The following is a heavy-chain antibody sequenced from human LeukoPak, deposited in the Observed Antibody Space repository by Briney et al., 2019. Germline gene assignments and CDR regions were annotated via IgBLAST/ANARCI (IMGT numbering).Heavy chain of an antibody. V-gene: IGHV4-39*01. Sequence: SETLSLTCTVSVGSISSSSYYWGSIRQPPGKGLGWIGSIYYSGSPYYNPSLKSRVTISVDTSKNEFSLKLSSVTAGDTAVYYCARQRGSSGWPNYYYYYMDVWGKGTTVTVSS. J-gene: IGHJ6*03. CDR1: VGSISSSSYY. D-gene: IGHD6-19*01. CDR3: ARQRGSSGWPNYYYYYMDV. CDR2: IYYSGSP.